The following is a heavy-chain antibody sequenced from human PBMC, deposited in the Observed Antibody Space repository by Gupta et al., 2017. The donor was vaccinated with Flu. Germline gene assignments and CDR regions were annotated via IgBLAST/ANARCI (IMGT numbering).Heavy chain of an antibody. Sequence: EVQLVESGGGLVKPGGSLRLSCAASGFTLSNAWLRWVRQDPGKGLEWVGRIKSKSDGGTTDYAAPVKGRFTISRDDSTNTMALQMNSLKAEDTAVYHCTTDPDDHSYYDPVIRDYWGQGTLVTVSS. CDR3: TTDPDDHSYYDPVIRDY. CDR2: IKSKSDGGTT. CDR1: GFTLSNAW. D-gene: IGHD3-22*01. V-gene: IGHV3-15*01. J-gene: IGHJ4*02.